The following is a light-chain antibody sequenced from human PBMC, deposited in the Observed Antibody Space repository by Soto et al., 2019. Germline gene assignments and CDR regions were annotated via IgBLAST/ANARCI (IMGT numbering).Light chain of an antibody. V-gene: IGLV2-23*02. J-gene: IGLJ2*01. Sequence: QSALTQPACVSGSPGQSITISCTGTSSDVGSYNLVSWYQQHPGKAPKLMIYEVSKRPSGVSNRFSGSKSGNTASLTISGLQAEDEADYYCCSYAASHVVFGGGTKVTVL. CDR1: SSDVGSYNL. CDR3: CSYAASHVV. CDR2: EVS.